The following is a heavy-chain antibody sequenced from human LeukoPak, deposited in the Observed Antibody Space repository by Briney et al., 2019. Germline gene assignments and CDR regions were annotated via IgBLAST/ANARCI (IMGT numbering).Heavy chain of an antibody. V-gene: IGHV4-30-2*01. Sequence: SQTLSLTCAVSGGSISSGGYSWSWIRQPPGKGLEWIGYIYHSGSTYYNPSLKSRVTISVDRSKSQFSLKLSSVTAADTAVYYCARDKGDDYDDYPGAFDIWGQGTMVTVSS. CDR2: IYHSGST. CDR3: ARDKGDDYDDYPGAFDI. D-gene: IGHD4-17*01. J-gene: IGHJ3*02. CDR1: GGSISSGGYS.